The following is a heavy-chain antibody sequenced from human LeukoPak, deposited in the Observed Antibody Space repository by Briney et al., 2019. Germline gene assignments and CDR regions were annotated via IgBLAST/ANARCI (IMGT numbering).Heavy chain of an antibody. J-gene: IGHJ3*02. CDR2: INHSGST. CDR1: GGSISSSSYY. CDR3: AKDMGLTIIAQPDS. Sequence: SETLSLTCTVSGGSISSSSYYWGWIRQPPGKGLEWIGEINHSGSTNYNTSLKSRVTISVDTSQNQFSLKLSSVTAADTAVYYCAKDMGLTIIAQPDSWGQGKMVTVSS. D-gene: IGHD3-22*01. V-gene: IGHV4-39*07.